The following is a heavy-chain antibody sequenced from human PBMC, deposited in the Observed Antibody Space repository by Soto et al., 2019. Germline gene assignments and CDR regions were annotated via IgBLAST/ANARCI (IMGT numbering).Heavy chain of an antibody. D-gene: IGHD5-12*01. CDR2: IIPIFGTA. J-gene: IGHJ6*02. Sequence: ASVKVSCKASGGTFSSYAISWVRQAPGQGLEWMGGIIPIFGTANYAQKFQGRVTITADESTSTAYMELSSLRSEDTAVYYCAREDSGYDFVYYGMDVWGQGTTVTVSS. V-gene: IGHV1-69*13. CDR1: GGTFSSYA. CDR3: AREDSGYDFVYYGMDV.